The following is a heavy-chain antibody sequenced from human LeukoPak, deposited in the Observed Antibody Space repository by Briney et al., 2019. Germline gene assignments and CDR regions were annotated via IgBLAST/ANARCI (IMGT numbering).Heavy chain of an antibody. CDR1: GFTFSSYG. CDR3: AREERRGGSCYFDY. Sequence: GGSLRLSCAASGFTFSSYGMQWVRQAPGKGLEWVAVIWYDGSNKYYADSVKGRFTISRDNSKNTLYLQMNSLRAEDTAVYYCAREERRGGSCYFDYWGQGTLVTVSS. D-gene: IGHD2-15*01. J-gene: IGHJ4*02. CDR2: IWYDGSNK. V-gene: IGHV3-33*01.